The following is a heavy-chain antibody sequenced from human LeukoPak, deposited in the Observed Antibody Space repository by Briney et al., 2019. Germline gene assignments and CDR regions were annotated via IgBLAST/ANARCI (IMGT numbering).Heavy chain of an antibody. CDR1: GGSFSRSF. Sequence: PSETLSLTCAVYGGSFSRSFWSWIRQPPGKGLEWIGEINHSGSTNYNPSLKSRVTISVDPSKSQFSLNLSSVTAADTAVYYCAREVILGYYYMDVWGKGTTVTVSS. J-gene: IGHJ6*03. CDR3: AREVILGYYYMDV. D-gene: IGHD3-10*01. CDR2: INHSGST. V-gene: IGHV4-34*01.